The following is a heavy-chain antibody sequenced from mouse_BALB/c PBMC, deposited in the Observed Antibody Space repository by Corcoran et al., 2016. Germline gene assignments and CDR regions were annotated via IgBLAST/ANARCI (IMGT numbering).Heavy chain of an antibody. CDR3: ARDYDYWYFDV. J-gene: IGHJ1*01. D-gene: IGHD2-4*01. V-gene: IGHV1-26*01. CDR2: INPYNGAT. CDR1: GYSFTGYY. Sequence: EVQLQQSGPELVEPGASVKISCKASGYSFTGYYMHWVKQSHVKSLEWIGRINPYNGATSYNQNFKDKASLTVDKSSNTAYMELHSLTSEDSAVYYCARDYDYWYFDVGGAGTTVTVSS.